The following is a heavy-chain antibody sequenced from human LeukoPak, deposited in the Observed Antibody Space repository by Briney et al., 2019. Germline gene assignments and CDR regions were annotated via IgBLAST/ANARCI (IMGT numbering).Heavy chain of an antibody. Sequence: SETLSLTCAVYGGSFSGYYWSWIRQPSGKGLEWIGEINHSGSTNYNPSLKSRVTISVDTSKNQFSLKLNSVTAADTAVYYCARGYYYGSGSYYADYWGQGTLVTVSS. D-gene: IGHD3-10*01. J-gene: IGHJ4*02. CDR2: INHSGST. CDR3: ARGYYYGSGSYYADY. V-gene: IGHV4-34*01. CDR1: GGSFSGYY.